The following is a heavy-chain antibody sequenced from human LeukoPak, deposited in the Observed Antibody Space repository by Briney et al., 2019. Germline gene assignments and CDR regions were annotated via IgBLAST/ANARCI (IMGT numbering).Heavy chain of an antibody. D-gene: IGHD3-10*01. V-gene: IGHV3-23*01. J-gene: IGHJ4*02. CDR1: GFTLFSYS. Sequence: GALRISRAGSGFTLFSYSMRWVRQGPGEGLEGVSALSGSGGSTYYAYSVKGRFTISRDNSKNTLYLQMNSLRAEDTAVYYCAKSPPSITMVRGPRPGYFDYWGQGTLVTVSS. CDR2: LSGSGGST. CDR3: AKSPPSITMVRGPRPGYFDY.